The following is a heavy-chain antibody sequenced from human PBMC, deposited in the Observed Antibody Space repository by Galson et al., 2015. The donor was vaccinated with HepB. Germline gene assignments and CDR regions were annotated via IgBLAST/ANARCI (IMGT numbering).Heavy chain of an antibody. CDR1: GFTFSNAW. CDR3: TTDYLPVYNWNDDRIDY. D-gene: IGHD1-1*01. CDR2: IKSKTDGGTT. Sequence: SLRLSCAASGFTFSNAWMSWVRQAPGKGLEWVGRIKSKTDGGTTDYAAPVKGRFTIPRDDSKNTLYLRMNSLKTEDTAVYYCTTDYLPVYNWNDDRIDYWGQGTLVTVSS. V-gene: IGHV3-15*01. J-gene: IGHJ4*02.